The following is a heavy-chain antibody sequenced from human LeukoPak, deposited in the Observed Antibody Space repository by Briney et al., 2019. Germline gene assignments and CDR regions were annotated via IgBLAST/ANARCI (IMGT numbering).Heavy chain of an antibody. CDR1: GFTFSNYP. J-gene: IGHJ4*02. D-gene: IGHD4-11*01. CDR3: ARESVYSNYFDY. V-gene: IGHV3-30*04. CDR2: VSYDGSKN. Sequence: PGGSLRLSCAASGFTFSNYPMHWVRQAPGKGLEWVASVSYDGSKNFYADSVKGRFTVSRDNSKNTLYLQMTSLSPEDSAVYFCARESVYSNYFDYWGQGVLVTVSS.